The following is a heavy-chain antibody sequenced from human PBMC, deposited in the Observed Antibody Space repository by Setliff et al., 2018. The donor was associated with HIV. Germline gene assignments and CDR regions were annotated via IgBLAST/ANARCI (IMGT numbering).Heavy chain of an antibody. CDR3: ARGNYDTSDYYTNFYYYYMDV. CDR1: GDPISTYY. V-gene: IGHV4-59*01. CDR2: VYYSGST. D-gene: IGHD3-22*01. J-gene: IGHJ6*03. Sequence: SETLSLTCTVSGDPISTYYWSWVRKPPGKGLEWIGYVYYSGSTSYSPSLRGRVTMSVDPSRNQFSLKLNSVTAADTAIYYCARGNYDTSDYYTNFYYYYMDVWGKGTAVTVSS.